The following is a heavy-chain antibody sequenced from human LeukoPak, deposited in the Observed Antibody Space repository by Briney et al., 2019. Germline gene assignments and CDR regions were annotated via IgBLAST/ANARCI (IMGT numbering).Heavy chain of an antibody. D-gene: IGHD6-19*01. CDR2: IKEDGRET. V-gene: IGHV3-7*01. Sequence: GGSLRLSCAVSGFNFSDHWMSWVRQPPGKGLEWVANIKEDGRETYYVDSVRGRFTISRDNAKNSLYLQMDSLRAEDTAVYYCANSRSGWGLLEYWGQGSLVIVFS. CDR1: GFNFSDHW. J-gene: IGHJ4*02. CDR3: ANSRSGWGLLEY.